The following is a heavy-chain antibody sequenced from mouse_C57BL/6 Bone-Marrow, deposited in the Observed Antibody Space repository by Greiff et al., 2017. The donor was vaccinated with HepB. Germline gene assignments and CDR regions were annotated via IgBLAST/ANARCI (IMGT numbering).Heavy chain of an antibody. CDR2: FHPYNDDT. CDR1: GYTFTTYP. CDR3: ARRYYDYAYWYFDV. J-gene: IGHJ1*03. V-gene: IGHV1-47*01. D-gene: IGHD2-4*01. Sequence: VKVVESGAELVKPGASVKMSCKASGYTFTTYPIEWMKQNHGKSLEWIGNFHPYNDDTKYNEKFKGKATLTVEKSSSTVYLELSRLTSDDSAVYYCARRYYDYAYWYFDVWGTGTTVTVSS.